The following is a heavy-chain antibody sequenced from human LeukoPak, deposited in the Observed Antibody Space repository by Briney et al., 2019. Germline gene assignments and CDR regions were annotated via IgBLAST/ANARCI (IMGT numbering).Heavy chain of an antibody. V-gene: IGHV4-34*01. CDR2: INHSGST. CDR1: GGSFSGYY. CDR3: AKFDLGDDAFDI. J-gene: IGHJ3*02. Sequence: PSETLSLTCAVYGGSFSGYYWSWIRQPPGKGLEWIGEINHSGSTNYNPSLKSRVTISVDTSKNQLSLRLRSVTAADTAVYYCAKFDLGDDAFDIWGQGTMVTVSS. D-gene: IGHD1-26*01.